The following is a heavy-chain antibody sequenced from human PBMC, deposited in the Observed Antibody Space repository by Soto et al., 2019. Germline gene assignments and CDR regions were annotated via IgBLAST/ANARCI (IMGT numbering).Heavy chain of an antibody. V-gene: IGHV3-7*01. Sequence: GGPMRLSCAASGVTCSSYWMSWVRQAPGKGLEWVANIKQDGSEKYYVDSVKGRFTISRDNAKNSLYLQMNSLRAEDTAVYYCAREDCSGGSCYPFDYWGQGTLVTVSS. D-gene: IGHD2-15*01. CDR1: GVTCSSYW. J-gene: IGHJ4*02. CDR3: AREDCSGGSCYPFDY. CDR2: IKQDGSEK.